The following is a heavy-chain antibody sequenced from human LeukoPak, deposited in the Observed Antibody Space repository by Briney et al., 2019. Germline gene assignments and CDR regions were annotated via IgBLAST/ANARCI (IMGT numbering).Heavy chain of an antibody. J-gene: IGHJ4*02. CDR1: GGSISSRSYY. V-gene: IGHV4-39*01. CDR3: ARQVYNYGRLPYYFDC. D-gene: IGHD5-18*01. Sequence: SETLSLTCTVSGGSISSRSYYWGWIRQPPGKGLEWIGNIYYSGSTYYNASLKSRVTISVDTSENQFSLKLKSVTAADTAVYYCARQVYNYGRLPYYFDCWGQGTLVTVSS. CDR2: IYYSGST.